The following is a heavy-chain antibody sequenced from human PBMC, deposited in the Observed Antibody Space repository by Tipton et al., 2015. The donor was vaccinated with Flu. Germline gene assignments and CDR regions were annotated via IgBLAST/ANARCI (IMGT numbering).Heavy chain of an antibody. V-gene: IGHV1-46*02. D-gene: IGHD3-3*01. Sequence: QVQLVQSGAEVKKPGASVKVSCKASGYTFDDYFIHWVRQAPGQGLEWMGIINPSEGSTSNAQKFQGRVTMTSDTSTSTVYMELSSLRSEDTVVYYCARGSGFHLAPVYWGQGTLVTVSS. J-gene: IGHJ4*02. CDR2: INPSEGST. CDR1: GYTFDDYF. CDR3: ARGSGFHLAPVY.